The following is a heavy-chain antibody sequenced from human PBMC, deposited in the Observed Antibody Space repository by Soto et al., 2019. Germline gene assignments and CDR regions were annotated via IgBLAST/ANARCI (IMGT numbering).Heavy chain of an antibody. CDR3: ARGMSGSSWFYFYSMHV. J-gene: IGHJ6*04. D-gene: IGHD6-13*01. V-gene: IGHV1-2*04. Sequence: GASVKVSCKASGYTFTGYYMHWVRQAPGQGLEWMGWINPNSGGTNYAQKFQGWVTMTRDTSISTAYMEVTRLRSGDTAVYYCARGMSGSSWFYFYSMHVWGTGTTVTVSS. CDR2: INPNSGGT. CDR1: GYTFTGYY.